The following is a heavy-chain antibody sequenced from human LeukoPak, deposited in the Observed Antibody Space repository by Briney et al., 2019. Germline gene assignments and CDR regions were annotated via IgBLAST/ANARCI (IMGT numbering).Heavy chain of an antibody. V-gene: IGHV3-72*01. Sequence: GGSLTLSXAASGFTFTNHYMDWVRQAPGMGVEWIARTTNTPNAYTTAYAASVRGRFTFSRDDSKSLLHLQMSSLKTDDTAVYYCGRDTATAIDYWGRGTLVTVSS. D-gene: IGHD5-18*01. CDR3: GRDTATAIDY. CDR2: TTNTPNAYTT. CDR1: GFTFTNHY. J-gene: IGHJ4*02.